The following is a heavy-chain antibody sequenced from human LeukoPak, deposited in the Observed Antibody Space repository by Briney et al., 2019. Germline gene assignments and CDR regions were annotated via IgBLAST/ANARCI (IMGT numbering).Heavy chain of an antibody. J-gene: IGHJ4*02. CDR2: ISSDGGGT. D-gene: IGHD1-14*01. CDR3: VRYTDSSYPD. V-gene: IGHV3-64D*06. CDR1: GFIFTPYA. Sequence: GGSLRLSCSASGFIFTPYAMHWVLQAPGKGLEYVSAISSDGGGTYYTDSVKGRFTISRDNSKSTLYPQMSSLRPEDTAVYYCVRYTDSSYPDWGQGTLVTVSS.